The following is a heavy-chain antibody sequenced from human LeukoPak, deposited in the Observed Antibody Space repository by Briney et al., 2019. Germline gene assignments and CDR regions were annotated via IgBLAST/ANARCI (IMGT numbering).Heavy chain of an antibody. Sequence: ASVKVSCKASGYTFSFFGITWVRQAPGQGLEWMGWISADNGNTDYAHSLQGRVTMTRNTSISTAYMELSSLRSEDTAVYYCARRFSGSGSPITYWGQGTLVTVSS. V-gene: IGHV1-18*01. CDR2: ISADNGNT. J-gene: IGHJ4*02. CDR3: ARRFSGSGSPITY. D-gene: IGHD3-10*01. CDR1: GYTFSFFG.